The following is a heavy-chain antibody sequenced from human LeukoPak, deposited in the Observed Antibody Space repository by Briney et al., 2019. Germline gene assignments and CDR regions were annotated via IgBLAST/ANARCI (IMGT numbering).Heavy chain of an antibody. CDR3: AKRGVVIRVILVGFHKEANYFDS. Sequence: GGSLRLSCITSGFTFSTNAIDWVRQAPGKGLQWVAAISFGSDYMYYADSVKGRFTISRDHDKNSVYLQMDTLRVEDTAVYFCAKRGVVIRVILVGFHKEANYFDSWGQGALVTVSS. V-gene: IGHV3-21*04. D-gene: IGHD3-22*01. CDR1: GFTFSTNA. J-gene: IGHJ4*02. CDR2: ISFGSDYM.